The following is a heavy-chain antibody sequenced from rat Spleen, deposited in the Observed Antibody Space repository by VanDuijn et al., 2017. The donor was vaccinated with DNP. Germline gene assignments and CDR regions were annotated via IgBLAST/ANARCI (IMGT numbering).Heavy chain of an antibody. Sequence: EVQLVESGGGLVQPGRSMKLSCAASGFTFSDYGMAWVLQAPTKGLEWVASISTGGGDTYYGDSVRGRFTISRDNARSTLYLQMDSLRSEDTATYYCATTIFDYWGQGVMVTVSS. V-gene: IGHV5-25*01. CDR3: ATTIFDY. CDR1: GFTFSDYG. J-gene: IGHJ2*01. CDR2: ISTGGGDT.